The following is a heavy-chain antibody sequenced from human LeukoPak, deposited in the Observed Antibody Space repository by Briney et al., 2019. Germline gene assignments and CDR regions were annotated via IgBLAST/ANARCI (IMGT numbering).Heavy chain of an antibody. CDR3: ARSYCSSTSCFAFDI. Sequence: GGSLRLSCAASGFTFSNYYMNWVRQAPGKGLEWVSSISSGSNYIYYADSLKGRFTISRDNAKNSLYLQMNSLRAEDTAVYYCARSYCSSTSCFAFDIWGQGTMVTVSS. CDR2: ISSGSNYI. V-gene: IGHV3-21*01. D-gene: IGHD2-2*01. CDR1: GFTFSNYY. J-gene: IGHJ3*02.